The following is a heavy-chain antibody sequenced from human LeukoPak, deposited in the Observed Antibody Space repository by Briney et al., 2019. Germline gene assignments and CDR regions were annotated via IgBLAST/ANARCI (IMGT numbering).Heavy chain of an antibody. CDR2: IYPGDSGT. CDR1: GYSFTSYW. J-gene: IGHJ4*02. V-gene: IGHV5-51*01. CDR3: ARIFAVVPADLDY. D-gene: IGHD2-2*01. Sequence: GESLQISCKGSGYSFTSYWIGCVRQMPGKGLEWMGIIYPGDSGTRYNPSFQGQVTISADKSSSAAYLQWSSLKASDTAMYYCARIFAVVPADLDYWGQGTLVTVSS.